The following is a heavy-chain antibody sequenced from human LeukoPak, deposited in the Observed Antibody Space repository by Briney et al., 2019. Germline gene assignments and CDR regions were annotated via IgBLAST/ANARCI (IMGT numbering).Heavy chain of an antibody. CDR1: SGSFSGYY. CDR2: INHSGST. CDR3: ARGGVFSSGWSSSFDY. J-gene: IGHJ4*02. D-gene: IGHD6-19*01. V-gene: IGHV4-34*01. Sequence: SETLSLTCAVYSGSFSGYYRSWISQPPGKGLEWIGEINHSGSTNYNPSLKSRVTISVDTSKNQFSLKLSSVTAADTAVYYCARGGVFSSGWSSSFDYWGQGTLVTVSS.